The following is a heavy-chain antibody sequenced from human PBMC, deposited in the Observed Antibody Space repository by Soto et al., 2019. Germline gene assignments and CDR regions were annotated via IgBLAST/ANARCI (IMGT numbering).Heavy chain of an antibody. CDR1: GDTISSSDFY. CDR2: IFYSGST. CDR3: ARRTDYGDYSDAFDV. J-gene: IGHJ3*01. Sequence: QLQLQESGPGLVKPSETLSLTCTASGDTISSSDFYWGWIRQPPVRWLEWIGNIFYSGSTYYNPSLKSRVTISVDTSRNQFSLKLSSVTAADTAVYYCARRTDYGDYSDAFDVWGHGSMVTVSS. D-gene: IGHD4-17*01. V-gene: IGHV4-39*01.